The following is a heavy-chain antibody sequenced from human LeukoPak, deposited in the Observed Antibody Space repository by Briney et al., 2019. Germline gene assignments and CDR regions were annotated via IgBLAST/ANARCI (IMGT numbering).Heavy chain of an antibody. CDR3: ARAYPYCSSNICYSDY. Sequence: GGSLRLSCAASGFTVSSNYMSWVRQAPGKGLEWVSSISSSSSYIYYADSVKGRFTISRDNAKSSLYLQMNSLRAEDTAVYYCARAYPYCSSNICYSDYWGQGTLVTVSS. J-gene: IGHJ4*02. CDR1: GFTVSSNY. D-gene: IGHD2-2*01. V-gene: IGHV3-21*01. CDR2: ISSSSSYI.